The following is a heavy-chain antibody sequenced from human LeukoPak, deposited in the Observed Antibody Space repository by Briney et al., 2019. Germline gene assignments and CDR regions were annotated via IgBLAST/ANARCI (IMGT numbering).Heavy chain of an antibody. Sequence: PSETLSLTCIVSGASISSNNYYWGWIRQPPGKGLEWIGSIYYRGSTNYNPSLKSRVTISVDTSKNQFSLNLTSVTAADTAVYYCARDTQIFSAILNYHHYGMDVWGQGTTVTVSS. V-gene: IGHV4-39*07. CDR2: IYYRGST. J-gene: IGHJ6*02. CDR1: GASISSNNYY. CDR3: ARDTQIFSAILNYHHYGMDV.